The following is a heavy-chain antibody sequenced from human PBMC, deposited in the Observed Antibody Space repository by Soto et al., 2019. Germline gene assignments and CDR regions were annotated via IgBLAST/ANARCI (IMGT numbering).Heavy chain of an antibody. D-gene: IGHD2-21*01. J-gene: IGHJ6*03. CDR1: GFTFSIYS. CDR3: ARENIPRPYYYYYYMDV. V-gene: IGHV3-21*01. CDR2: ISSSSSYI. Sequence: EVQLVESGGGLVKPGGSLRLSCAASGFTFSIYSMNWVRQAPGNGLERVSSISSSSSYIYYADSVKGRYTISRDTAKHSLYLQMHRLIAEDTAVYYCARENIPRPYYYYYYMDVLGQGTTVTVSS.